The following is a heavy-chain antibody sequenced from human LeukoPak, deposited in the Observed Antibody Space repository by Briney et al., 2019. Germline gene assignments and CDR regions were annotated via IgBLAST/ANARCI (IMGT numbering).Heavy chain of an antibody. CDR2: IKSKTDGETT. J-gene: IGHJ4*02. Sequence: GGSLRLSCAASGFTFSNAWINWVRQAPGKGLEWVGLIKSKTDGETTDYAAPVKGRFTVSRDDSKNTLYLQMNSLKTEDTAVYYCITDAATIAAAGTGPYWGQGTLVTVSS. CDR1: GFTFSNAW. CDR3: ITDAATIAAAGTGPY. V-gene: IGHV3-15*01. D-gene: IGHD6-13*01.